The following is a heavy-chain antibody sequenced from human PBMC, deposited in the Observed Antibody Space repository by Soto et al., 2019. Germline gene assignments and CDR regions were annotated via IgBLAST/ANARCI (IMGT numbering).Heavy chain of an antibody. CDR2: IIPIFGTA. V-gene: IGHV1-69*01. CDR1: GGTFSSYA. J-gene: IGHJ2*01. Sequence: QVQLVQSGAEVKKPGSSVKVSCKASGGTFSSYAISWVRQAPGQGLEWMGGIIPIFGTANYAQKFQGRVMITADEFTSTAYMELSSLRSEDTAVYYCAAQWFWELESPHWYFDLWGRGTLVTVSS. D-gene: IGHD3-10*01. CDR3: AAQWFWELESPHWYFDL.